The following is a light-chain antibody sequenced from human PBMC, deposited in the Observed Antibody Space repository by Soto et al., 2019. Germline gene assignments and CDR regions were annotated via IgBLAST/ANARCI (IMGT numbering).Light chain of an antibody. J-gene: IGKJ1*01. CDR3: QQYGSSPTT. CDR2: GAS. V-gene: IGKV3-20*01. CDR1: QSISGSD. Sequence: DIVLTQPPGTLSLSPGERASLSCRASQSISGSDLAWYQQRPGQAPRLLIYGASSRATGIPDRFSGSGFGTDFTLTISRLEPEDFAVYYCQQYGSSPTTFGQGTKVDIK.